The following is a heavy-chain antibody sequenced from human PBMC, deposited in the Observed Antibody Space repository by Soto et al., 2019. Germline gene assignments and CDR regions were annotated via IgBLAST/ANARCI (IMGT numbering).Heavy chain of an antibody. J-gene: IGHJ4*02. CDR2: IIPIFGTA. CDR1: GGTFSSYA. V-gene: IGHV1-69*12. D-gene: IGHD5-12*01. CDR3: ARDQRWLQLLGGSIRYYFDY. Sequence: QVQLVQSGAEVKKPGSSVKVSCKASGGTFSSYAISWVRQAPGQGLEWMGGIIPIFGTANYAQKFQGRVTITADESTSTAYMELSSLRSEDTAVYYCARDQRWLQLLGGSIRYYFDYWGQGTLVTVSS.